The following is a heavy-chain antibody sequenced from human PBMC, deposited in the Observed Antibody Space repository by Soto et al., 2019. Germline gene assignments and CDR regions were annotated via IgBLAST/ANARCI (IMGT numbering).Heavy chain of an antibody. J-gene: IGHJ4*02. CDR3: ARDQIGYGRFDY. D-gene: IGHD5-18*01. CDR1: GFTFTNYV. CDR2: INGGGTT. Sequence: EVQLLESGGGLVQPGGSLRLSCAASGFTFTNYVTNWVRQAPGKGLEWVSAINGGGTTYYTDSVKGRFTISRDNSKNTVYLEMNSLRAEDTAMYYCARDQIGYGRFDYWGQGTQVTVPS. V-gene: IGHV3-23*01.